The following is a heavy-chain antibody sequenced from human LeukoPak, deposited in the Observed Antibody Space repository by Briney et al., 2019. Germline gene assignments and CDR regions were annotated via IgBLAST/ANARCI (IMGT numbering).Heavy chain of an antibody. CDR3: ARVTTNGYFEY. Sequence: GGSLRLSCAASGFTFDDYGMSWVRQAPGKGLEWVASIKFDESEKHYMDSVKGRFTISRDSAKSSLYLQMNSLRAEDTAVYFCARVTTNGYFEYWGQGSLVTVSP. CDR1: GFTFDDYG. D-gene: IGHD1-1*01. J-gene: IGHJ4*02. V-gene: IGHV3-7*04. CDR2: IKFDESEK.